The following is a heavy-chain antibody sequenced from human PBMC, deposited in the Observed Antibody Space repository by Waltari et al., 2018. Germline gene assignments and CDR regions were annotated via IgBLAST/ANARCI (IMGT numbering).Heavy chain of an antibody. J-gene: IGHJ4*02. V-gene: IGHV4-61*02. CDR3: ASDGERPEDGVVVDY. CDR2: IYTSGST. CDR1: GGSISSGSYY. D-gene: IGHD2-15*01. Sequence: QVQLQESGPGLVKPSQTLSLTCTVSGGSISSGSYYWSWIRQPAGKGLEWIGRIYTSGSTNYNPSLKSRVTISVDTSKNQFSLKLSSVTAADTAVYYCASDGERPEDGVVVDYWGQGTLVTVSS.